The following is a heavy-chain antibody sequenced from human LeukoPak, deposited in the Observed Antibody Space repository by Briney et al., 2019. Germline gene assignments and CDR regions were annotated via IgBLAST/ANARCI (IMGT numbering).Heavy chain of an antibody. CDR3: ARETYGSGSYYYYYYYMDV. CDR1: GGTFSSNA. J-gene: IGHJ6*03. D-gene: IGHD3-10*01. CDR2: IIPIFGTA. Sequence: SVKVSCKTSGGTFSSNAISWVRQAPGQGLEWMGGIIPIFGTANYAQKFQGRVTITADESTSTAYMELSSLRSEDTAVYYCARETYGSGSYYYYYYYMDVWGKGTTVTISS. V-gene: IGHV1-69*13.